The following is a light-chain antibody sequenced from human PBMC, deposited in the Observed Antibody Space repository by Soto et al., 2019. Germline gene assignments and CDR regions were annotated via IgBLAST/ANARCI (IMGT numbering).Light chain of an antibody. CDR1: QGIRNF. V-gene: IGKV1-27*01. J-gene: IGKJ3*01. CDR3: QKYSSVPV. CDR2: AAS. Sequence: DIQMTQSPPSLSASVGDRVTITCRASQGIRNFVAWYQQKPGKAPKLLTYAASTLQSGVPSRFSGSGSGTDFPLTINSLQPEDVATYSCQKYSSVPVFGPGTKGEIK.